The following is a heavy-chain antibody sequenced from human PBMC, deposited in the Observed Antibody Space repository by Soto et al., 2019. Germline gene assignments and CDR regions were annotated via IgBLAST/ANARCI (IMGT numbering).Heavy chain of an antibody. Sequence: PGEPLKISCKGSGSRFSSQWISWVRQMPGKGLEWMGRIDPSDSYTSYSPSFQGHVTISTDNSISTAYLQWSSLKASDTAMYYCARHGKSSVITKTYGMDVWGQGTTVTVSS. D-gene: IGHD1-1*01. CDR3: ARHGKSSVITKTYGMDV. CDR1: GSRFSSQW. CDR2: IDPSDSYT. J-gene: IGHJ6*02. V-gene: IGHV5-10-1*01.